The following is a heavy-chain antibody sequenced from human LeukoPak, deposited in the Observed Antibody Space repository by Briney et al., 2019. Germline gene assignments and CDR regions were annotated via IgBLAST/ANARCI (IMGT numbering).Heavy chain of an antibody. Sequence: PGGSLRLSCAASGFTFNTYGMSWVRQAPGKGLEWVSGISGSGGATYYADSVKGRFTISRDNAKNTLYRKMNSLSAEDTAVYYCARERQWLTHAFDIWGQGTMVTVSS. CDR2: ISGSGGAT. D-gene: IGHD6-19*01. V-gene: IGHV3-23*01. J-gene: IGHJ3*02. CDR3: ARERQWLTHAFDI. CDR1: GFTFNTYG.